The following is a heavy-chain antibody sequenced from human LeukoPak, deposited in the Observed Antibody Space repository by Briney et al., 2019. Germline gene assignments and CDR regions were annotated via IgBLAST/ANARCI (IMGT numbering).Heavy chain of an antibody. Sequence: SETLSLTCTVSGVSVSSDNYCWSWIRQPPGRGLEWVGCVHYSGSTNYSPSLKTRVTISIDTSRNHFSLKLSSVTAADTALYYCARNMVRGVTDSFDIWGQGTMVTVSS. CDR1: GVSVSSDNYC. D-gene: IGHD3-10*01. J-gene: IGHJ3*02. V-gene: IGHV4-61*03. CDR3: ARNMVRGVTDSFDI. CDR2: VHYSGST.